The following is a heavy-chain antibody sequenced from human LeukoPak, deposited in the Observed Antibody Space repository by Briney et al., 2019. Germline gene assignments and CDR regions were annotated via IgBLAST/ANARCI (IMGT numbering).Heavy chain of an antibody. J-gene: IGHJ3*02. Sequence: SETLSLTCTVSGGSISSSSYSWGWIRQPPGKGLEWIGSIYYSGSTYYNPSLKSRVTISVDTSKNQFSLKLSSVTAADTAVYYCARLLPRVVTIVNAFDIWGQGTMVTVSS. V-gene: IGHV4-39*01. D-gene: IGHD4-23*01. CDR2: IYYSGST. CDR1: GGSISSSSYS. CDR3: ARLLPRVVTIVNAFDI.